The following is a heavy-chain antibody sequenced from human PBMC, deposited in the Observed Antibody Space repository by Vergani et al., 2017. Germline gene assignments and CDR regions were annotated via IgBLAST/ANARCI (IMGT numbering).Heavy chain of an antibody. D-gene: IGHD6-13*01. J-gene: IGHJ4*03. CDR3: ARAPAGVAAAGASFDY. Sequence: QVQLQESGPGLVKPSETLSLTCTVSGGSISSYYWSWIRQPPGKGLEWIGYIYYSGITNYNPPLKSRVTISVDTSKNQFSLKLSSVTAADTAVYYCARAPAGVAAAGASFDYWGQGTTVTVSS. V-gene: IGHV4-59*08. CDR1: GGSISSYY. CDR2: IYYSGIT.